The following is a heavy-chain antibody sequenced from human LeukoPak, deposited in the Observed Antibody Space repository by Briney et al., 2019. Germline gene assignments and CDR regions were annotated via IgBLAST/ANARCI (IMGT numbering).Heavy chain of an antibody. J-gene: IGHJ4*02. Sequence: KPSETLSLTCAVYGGSFSGYYWSWIRQPPGKGLEWIGEINHSGSTNYNPSLKSRVTISVDTSKNQFSLKLSSVTAADTAVYYCARGWKDYYGSGSYDWGQGTLVTVFS. D-gene: IGHD3-10*01. V-gene: IGHV4-34*01. CDR1: GGSFSGYY. CDR2: INHSGST. CDR3: ARGWKDYYGSGSYD.